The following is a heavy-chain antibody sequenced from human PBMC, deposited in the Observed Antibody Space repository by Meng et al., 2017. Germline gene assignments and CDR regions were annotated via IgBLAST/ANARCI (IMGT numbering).Heavy chain of an antibody. CDR3: ARVVAATTLFLDY. D-gene: IGHD2-15*01. CDR2: IYHSGST. J-gene: IGHJ4*02. CDR1: GVPISSSNG. Sequence: QQRHSGHGLCTPSGTLSRTCAASGVPISSSNGWSEVRQPPGKGLEWIWEIYHSGSTNYNPSLKSRVTISVDKSKNQFSLKLSSVTAADTAVYYCARVVAATTLFLDYWGQGTLVTVSS. V-gene: IGHV4-4*02.